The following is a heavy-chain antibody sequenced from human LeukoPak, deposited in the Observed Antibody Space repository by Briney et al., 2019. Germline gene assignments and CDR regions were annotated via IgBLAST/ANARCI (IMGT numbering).Heavy chain of an antibody. CDR1: GFTFSSYA. D-gene: IGHD3-9*01. J-gene: IGHJ6*02. Sequence: GGSLRLSCAASGFTFSSYAMSWVRQAPGEGLEWVSAISGSGGSTYYADSVKGRFTISRDNSKNTLYLQMNSLRAEDTAVYYCATGARDYDILTGYLPEWYYYYGMDVWGQGTTVTVSS. CDR3: ATGARDYDILTGYLPEWYYYYGMDV. CDR2: ISGSGGST. V-gene: IGHV3-23*01.